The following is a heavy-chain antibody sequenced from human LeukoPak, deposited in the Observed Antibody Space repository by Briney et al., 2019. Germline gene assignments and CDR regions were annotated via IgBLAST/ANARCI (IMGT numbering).Heavy chain of an antibody. CDR3: ARRDVYSGFDY. V-gene: IGHV4-34*01. Sequence: GSLRLSCAASGFTFDDYGMSWIRQPPGKGLEWIGEINHSGSTNYNPSLKSRVTISVDTSKNQFSLKLSSVTAADTAVYYCARRDVYSGFDYWGQGALVTVSS. J-gene: IGHJ4*02. CDR2: INHSGST. CDR1: GFTFDDYG. D-gene: IGHD2-15*01.